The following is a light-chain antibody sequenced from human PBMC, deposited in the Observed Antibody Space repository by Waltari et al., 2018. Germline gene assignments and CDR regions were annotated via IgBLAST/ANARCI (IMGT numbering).Light chain of an antibody. CDR3: QQYYTTLYT. Sequence: DIVMTQSPDSLAVSLGERATINCKSSQSLLYSSKNMNYLAWYQQKPGQSPKLLVYWASTRESGVPERFSGSGSGTDFTLTISSLQAEDVSVYYCQQYYTTLYTFGQGTKLEIK. CDR1: QSLLYSSKNMNY. V-gene: IGKV4-1*01. J-gene: IGKJ2*01. CDR2: WAS.